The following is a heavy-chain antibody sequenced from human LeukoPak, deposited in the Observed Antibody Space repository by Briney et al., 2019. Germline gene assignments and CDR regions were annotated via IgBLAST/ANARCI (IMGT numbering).Heavy chain of an antibody. Sequence: GESLKISCKGSGYSFTSYWIVWVRQMPGKGLEWMGIIYPGDSDTRYSPTFQGQVIISADKSISTAYLQWSSLKASDTAMYYCARSYDSSGYYYLYWGQGTLVTVSS. CDR3: ARSYDSSGYYYLY. J-gene: IGHJ4*02. CDR2: IYPGDSDT. D-gene: IGHD3-22*01. CDR1: GYSFTSYW. V-gene: IGHV5-51*01.